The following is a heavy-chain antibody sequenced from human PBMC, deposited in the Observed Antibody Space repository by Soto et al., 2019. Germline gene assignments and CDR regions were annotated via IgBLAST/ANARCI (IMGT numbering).Heavy chain of an antibody. J-gene: IGHJ4*02. D-gene: IGHD4-17*01. CDR3: ARYGDYLYYFDY. CDR1: GFTVSNNY. V-gene: IGHV3-53*01. Sequence: GGSLRLSCATSGFTVSNNYMSWVRQAPGKGLEWVSVIYSGGGTYYADSVKGRSTISRDNSKNTLYLQMNSLRAEDTAVYYCARYGDYLYYFDYCGQGTLVTVSS. CDR2: IYSGGGT.